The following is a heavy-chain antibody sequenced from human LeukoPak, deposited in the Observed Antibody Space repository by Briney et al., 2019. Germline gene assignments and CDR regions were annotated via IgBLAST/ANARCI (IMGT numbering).Heavy chain of an antibody. D-gene: IGHD3-10*01. CDR3: AREGSYYGMDV. Sequence: GRSQRLSCAASGLTFRSYGMHWVRQAPGKGLDWVAVTWYEGGNKYYADSVKGRFTISRDNSKNTLYLQMNSLRAEDTAVYYCAREGSYYGMDVWGQGTTVTVSS. V-gene: IGHV3-33*01. J-gene: IGHJ6*02. CDR2: TWYEGGNK. CDR1: GLTFRSYG.